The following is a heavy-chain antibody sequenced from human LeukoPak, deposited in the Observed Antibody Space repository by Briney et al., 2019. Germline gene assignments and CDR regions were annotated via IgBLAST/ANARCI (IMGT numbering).Heavy chain of an antibody. CDR2: ITSSSSYT. J-gene: IGHJ4*02. Sequence: GGSLRLSCAAPGITFSNYNMNWVRQAPGKGLEWISSITSSSSYTFYADSVKGRFTISRDNAKNSLYLQMNSLRVEDTAIYYCARGGSTIFGALFDYWGQGALVTVSS. CDR1: GITFSNYN. V-gene: IGHV3-21*04. D-gene: IGHD3-3*01. CDR3: ARGGSTIFGALFDY.